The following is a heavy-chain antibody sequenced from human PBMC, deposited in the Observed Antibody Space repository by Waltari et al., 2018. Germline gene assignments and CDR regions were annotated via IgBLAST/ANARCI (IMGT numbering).Heavy chain of an antibody. J-gene: IGHJ5*02. CDR1: GDSINRSKSY. D-gene: IGHD1-26*01. V-gene: IGHV4-39*01. Sequence: QLHLQESGPGLVKPSETLSLTCSVSGDSINRSKSYWGWIRQPPGKGLESIGSIYYSGSTYHNPSLKSRVTMSVDTSKNEFYLKLTSVTAADTATYYCVRLTVVGATRWFDPWGQGTQVTVSS. CDR2: IYYSGST. CDR3: VRLTVVGATRWFDP.